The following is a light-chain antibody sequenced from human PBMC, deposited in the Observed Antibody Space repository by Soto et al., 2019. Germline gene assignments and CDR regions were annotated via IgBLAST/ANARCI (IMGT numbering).Light chain of an antibody. CDR3: CSYAGIYTLYV. CDR1: SSDVGGYNY. J-gene: IGLJ1*01. CDR2: DVS. Sequence: QSVLTQPRSVSGSPGQSVTISCTGTSSDVGGYNYVSWYQQHPGKAPKLMIYDVSERPSGVPDRFSGSKSGNTASLTISGLQAEDEADYYCCSYAGIYTLYVFGTGTQLTVL. V-gene: IGLV2-11*01.